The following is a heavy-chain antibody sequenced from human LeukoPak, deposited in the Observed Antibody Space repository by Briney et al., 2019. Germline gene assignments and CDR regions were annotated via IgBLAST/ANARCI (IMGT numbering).Heavy chain of an antibody. CDR2: IYYSGIS. Sequence: SQTLSLTCTVSGGSISSGDYYWSWIRQHPGKGLEWLGYIYYSGISYYNPSLKGRVTISVDTSENHFSLKLTSVTAADTAVYYCARDGYGDNPFDYWGQGTLVTVSS. J-gene: IGHJ4*02. CDR1: GGSISSGDYY. V-gene: IGHV4-31*03. CDR3: ARDGYGDNPFDY. D-gene: IGHD4-17*01.